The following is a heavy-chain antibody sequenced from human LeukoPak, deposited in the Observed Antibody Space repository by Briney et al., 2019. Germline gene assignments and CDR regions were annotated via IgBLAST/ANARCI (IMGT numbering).Heavy chain of an antibody. J-gene: IGHJ4*02. CDR2: VDGGGDGT. CDR3: AKQSAGSAAWYSLHYDF. Sequence: GGSLRLSCAASGFTLSSYAMTWVRQAPGRGLEWVSSVDGGGDGTYYADPVKGRFTISRDNSKDTLYLQMNGLRAEDTAVYFCAKQSAGSAAWYSLHYDFWGQGTLVTVSS. V-gene: IGHV3-23*01. CDR1: GFTLSSYA. D-gene: IGHD6-13*01.